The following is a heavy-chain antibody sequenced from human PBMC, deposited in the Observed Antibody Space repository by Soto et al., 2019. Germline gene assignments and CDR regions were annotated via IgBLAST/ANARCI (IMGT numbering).Heavy chain of an antibody. J-gene: IGHJ6*02. CDR3: ARDHDSSGKIHYDYGMDV. Sequence: QVQLEESGGGLVQPGGSMRLSCAASGFNFRDYSFTWIRRAPGKGLEWVSYISGSGSIIYYADSVKGRFTISRDNAKNSVYLQMNSLRDEDTAVYYCARDHDSSGKIHYDYGMDVWGQGTTVTVS. CDR1: GFNFRDYS. V-gene: IGHV3-11*01. CDR2: ISGSGSII. D-gene: IGHD3-22*01.